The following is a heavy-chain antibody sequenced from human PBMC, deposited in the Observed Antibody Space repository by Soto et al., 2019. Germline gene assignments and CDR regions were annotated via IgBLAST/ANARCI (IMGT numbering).Heavy chain of an antibody. CDR2: IIPIFGTA. V-gene: IGHV1-69*13. CDR3: ARDRRGGAPRDAFDI. CDR1: GGTFSSYA. Sequence: GASVKVSCKASGGTFSSYAISWVRQAPGQGLEWMGGIIPIFGTANYAQKFQGRVTITADESTSTAYMELSSLRSEDTAVYYCARDRRGGAPRDAFDIWGQGTMVTVSS. D-gene: IGHD3-16*01. J-gene: IGHJ3*02.